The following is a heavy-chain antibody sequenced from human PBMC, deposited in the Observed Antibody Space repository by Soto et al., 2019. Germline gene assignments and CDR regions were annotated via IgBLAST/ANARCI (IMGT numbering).Heavy chain of an antibody. Sequence: QVQLQESGPGLVKSSETLSLTCTVSGGSITSDYWSWIRQPPGKGLEWIGYIYYTGRTNYNPSLESRVTISVDTSNNQFFLRLTSVTAADTALYYCARGAAAGTRWTFDYWGQGTLVTVSS. CDR2: IYYTGRT. CDR3: ARGAAAGTRWTFDY. J-gene: IGHJ4*02. CDR1: GGSITSDY. V-gene: IGHV4-59*01. D-gene: IGHD6-13*01.